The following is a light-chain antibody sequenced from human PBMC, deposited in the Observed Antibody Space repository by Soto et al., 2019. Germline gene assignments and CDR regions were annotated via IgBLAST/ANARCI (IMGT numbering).Light chain of an antibody. CDR3: SSYTSSSTLVI. J-gene: IGLJ2*01. V-gene: IGLV2-14*01. CDR2: AVT. Sequence: QSALTQPASVSGSPGQSITISCTGTSSDVGGYNYVSWYQQHPGKAPKLIISAVTYRPSGVSDRFSGSKSGNTASLTISGLQAEDEADYYCSSYTSSSTLVIFGGGTKL. CDR1: SSDVGGYNY.